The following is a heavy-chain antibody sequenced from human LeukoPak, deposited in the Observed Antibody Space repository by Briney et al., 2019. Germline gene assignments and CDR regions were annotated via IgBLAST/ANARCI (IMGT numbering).Heavy chain of an antibody. J-gene: IGHJ4*02. Sequence: SETLSLTCAVYGGSFSAYYWSWIRQPPGKGPEWIGEINHSGSTNYNPSLKSRVTISLDTSKNQFSLKLSSVTAADTAVYYCASTERCSTTCPLDYWGQGTLSPSP. D-gene: IGHD2-2*01. CDR1: GGSFSAYY. V-gene: IGHV4-34*01. CDR2: INHSGST. CDR3: ASTERCSTTCPLDY.